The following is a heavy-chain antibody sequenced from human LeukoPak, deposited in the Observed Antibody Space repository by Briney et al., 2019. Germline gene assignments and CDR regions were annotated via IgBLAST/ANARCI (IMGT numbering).Heavy chain of an antibody. D-gene: IGHD3-9*01. Sequence: GGSLRLSCTASGFTFGDYAMSWARQAPGKGLEWVGFIRSKAYGGTTEYAASVKGRFTISRDDSKSIAYLQMNSLKTEDTAVYYCTRELHYDILTGYFPYYFDYWGQGTLVTVSS. CDR3: TRELHYDILTGYFPYYFDY. V-gene: IGHV3-49*04. J-gene: IGHJ4*02. CDR2: IRSKAYGGTT. CDR1: GFTFGDYA.